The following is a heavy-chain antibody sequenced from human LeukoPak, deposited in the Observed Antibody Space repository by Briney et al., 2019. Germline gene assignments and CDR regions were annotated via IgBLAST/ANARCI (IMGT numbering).Heavy chain of an antibody. D-gene: IGHD1-26*01. CDR3: VRDRGTYRPIDY. Sequence: SSETLSLTCTVSGGSISSYYWSWVRQAPGKGLEWVSSISYTGTYIYYADSVKGRFTISRDNAQNSLYLQMNSLRAEDTAIYYCVRDRGTYRPIDYWGQGTLVTVSS. V-gene: IGHV3-21*04. CDR2: ISYTGTYI. CDR1: GGSISSYY. J-gene: IGHJ4*02.